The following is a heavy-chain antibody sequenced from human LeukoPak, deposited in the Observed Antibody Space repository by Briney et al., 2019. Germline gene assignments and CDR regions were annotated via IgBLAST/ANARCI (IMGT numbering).Heavy chain of an antibody. D-gene: IGHD3-10*01. Sequence: GGSLRLSCAASGFTVSSNYMSWVRQAPGKGLEWVSVIYSGGSTYYADSVKGRFTISRDNSKNTLYLQMNSLRAEDTAVYYCARAWAYGSGRVGPYFDYWGQGTLVTVSS. V-gene: IGHV3-66*01. CDR1: GFTVSSNY. CDR3: ARAWAYGSGRVGPYFDY. CDR2: IYSGGST. J-gene: IGHJ4*02.